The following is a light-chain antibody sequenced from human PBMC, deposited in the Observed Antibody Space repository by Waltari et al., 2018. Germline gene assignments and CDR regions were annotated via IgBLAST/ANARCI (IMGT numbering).Light chain of an antibody. J-gene: IGLJ2*01. V-gene: IGLV2-14*03. CDR1: SSYVGGYHY. Sequence: HSALTQPASVSGSPRQSIPIPRTGTSSYVGGYHYVPWYQQHPGKAPKLMIFDVSYRPAGISNRFSGSKSGNTASLTIAGLQAEDEADYYCSSYISSDTLELFGGGTSLTVL. CDR2: DVS. CDR3: SSYISSDTLEL.